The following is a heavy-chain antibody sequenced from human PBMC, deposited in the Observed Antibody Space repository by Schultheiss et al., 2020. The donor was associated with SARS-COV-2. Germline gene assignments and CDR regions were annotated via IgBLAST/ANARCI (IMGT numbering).Heavy chain of an antibody. V-gene: IGHV5-51*01. CDR3: ARHGTHGGGIGSPFDAFDL. CDR1: GYSFTSYW. Sequence: GESLKISCKGSGYSFTSYWIGWVRQMPGKVLEWMGNIYAGDSDTRYSPSFQGQVTISADKSISTAYLQWSSLKASDTAMYYCARHGTHGGGIGSPFDAFDLWGQGTMVTVSS. J-gene: IGHJ3*01. D-gene: IGHD6-13*01. CDR2: IYAGDSDT.